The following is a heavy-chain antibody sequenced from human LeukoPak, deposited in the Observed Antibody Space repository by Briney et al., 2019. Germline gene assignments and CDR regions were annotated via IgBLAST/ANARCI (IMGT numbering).Heavy chain of an antibody. CDR2: INSDGSSA. D-gene: IGHD3-22*01. V-gene: IGHV3-74*01. CDR3: ARVAAWDSSGYLFDY. J-gene: IGHJ4*02. CDR1: GFTFSSYW. Sequence: GGSLRLSCAASGFTFSSYWMHWVRQAPGKGLVWVSRINSDGSSATYADSVKGRFTISRENAKNTLYLQMNSLRAEDTAVYYCARVAAWDSSGYLFDYWGQGTLVTVSS.